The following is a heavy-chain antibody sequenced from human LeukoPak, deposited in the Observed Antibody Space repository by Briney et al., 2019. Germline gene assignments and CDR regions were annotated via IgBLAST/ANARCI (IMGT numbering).Heavy chain of an antibody. Sequence: SETLSPTCTVSGGSISSYYWSWIRQPPGKGLEWIGYIYYSGSTNYNPSLKSRVTISVHTSKNQFSLKLSSVTAADTAVYYCARLREMATTVDYWGQGTLVTVSS. V-gene: IGHV4-59*08. J-gene: IGHJ4*02. CDR3: ARLREMATTVDY. D-gene: IGHD5-24*01. CDR1: GGSISSYY. CDR2: IYYSGST.